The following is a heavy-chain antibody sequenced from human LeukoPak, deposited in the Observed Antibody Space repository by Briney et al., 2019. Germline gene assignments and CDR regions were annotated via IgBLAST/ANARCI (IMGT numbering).Heavy chain of an antibody. D-gene: IGHD3-22*01. Sequence: PSETLSLTCTLSVDSFIGSYWSWIPRAPGRGLEGIGYFYYPVYTNYNSSIQSRVTISVDTSKKQISLRLTSVTAADTAVYYWARRRYYDSSGYNPTYYFDYWGQGILVTVSS. V-gene: IGHV4-59*01. CDR2: FYYPVYT. J-gene: IGHJ4*02. CDR1: VDSFIGSY. CDR3: ARRRYYDSSGYNPTYYFDY.